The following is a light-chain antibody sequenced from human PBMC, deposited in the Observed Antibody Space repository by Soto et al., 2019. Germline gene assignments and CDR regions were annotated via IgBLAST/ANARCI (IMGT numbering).Light chain of an antibody. Sequence: EIVMTQSPATLSVSPGERVTLSCRASQSVRNNLAWYQQKPGQAHRLLIYGASTRATGIPARFSGSGSGTQFTLTISSLQSEDFAVYYCQHYNNWPFTFGPGTKLDIK. CDR1: QSVRNN. CDR3: QHYNNWPFT. J-gene: IGKJ3*01. CDR2: GAS. V-gene: IGKV3-15*01.